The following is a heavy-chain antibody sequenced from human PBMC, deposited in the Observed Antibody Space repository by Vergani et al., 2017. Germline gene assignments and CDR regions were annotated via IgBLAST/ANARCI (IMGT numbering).Heavy chain of an antibody. D-gene: IGHD2-21*01. CDR2: IYDSGDT. V-gene: IGHV4-61*01. J-gene: IGHJ4*02. CDR3: ARGALWWLRQIDS. Sequence: QVQLQESGPGLVKPSQTLSLTCTVSGSSINSHNYYWTWIRQPPGKGLEWIGYIYDSGDTKYNPSLKSRVTMSLDTSKNQFSLNLYSVTAADTAVYYCARGALWWLRQIDSWGQGTLVTVSS. CDR1: GSSINSHNYY.